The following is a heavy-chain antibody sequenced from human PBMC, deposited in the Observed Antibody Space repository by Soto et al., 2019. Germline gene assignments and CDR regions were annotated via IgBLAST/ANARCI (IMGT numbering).Heavy chain of an antibody. D-gene: IGHD1-26*01. CDR3: GGGGVGATQGYFDY. CDR1: GGSISSSSYY. CDR2: IYYSGST. Sequence: QLQLQESGPGLVKPSETLSLTCTVSGGSISSSSYYWGWIRQPPGKGLEWIGSIYYSGSTYYNPSRNRRVLISLDTHKNQSPLRMSSVTAEDTAVDDRGGGGVGATQGYFDYWGQGTLVTVSS. V-gene: IGHV4-39*07. J-gene: IGHJ4*02.